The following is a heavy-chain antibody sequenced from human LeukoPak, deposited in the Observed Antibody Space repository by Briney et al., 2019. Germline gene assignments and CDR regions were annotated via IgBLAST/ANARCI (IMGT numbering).Heavy chain of an antibody. J-gene: IGHJ4*02. CDR3: GRDLGGRSGY. V-gene: IGHV3-9*01. CDR2: ISWNSGSI. CDR1: GFTFDNYA. D-gene: IGHD1-26*01. Sequence: GGSLRLSCAASGFTFDNYAMHWVRQAPGKGLEWVSGISWNSGSIGYADSVKGRFTISRDNAKNSLYLQLNSLRAEDTAVYYCGRDLGGRSGYWGQGTLVTVSS.